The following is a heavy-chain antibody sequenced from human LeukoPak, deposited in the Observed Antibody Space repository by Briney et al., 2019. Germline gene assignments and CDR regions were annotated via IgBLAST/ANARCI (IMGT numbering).Heavy chain of an antibody. CDR2: ISSSSTYI. J-gene: IGHJ3*02. CDR1: GFTVSTNY. CDR3: ARVGGAEDAFDI. Sequence: GGSLRLSCAASGFTVSTNYMNWVRQAPGKGLDWVSSISSSSTYIYYGDSVKGRFTISRDNAKNSLYLQMNSLRAEDTAVYYCARVGGAEDAFDIWGQGTIVTVSS. D-gene: IGHD4-23*01. V-gene: IGHV3-21*01.